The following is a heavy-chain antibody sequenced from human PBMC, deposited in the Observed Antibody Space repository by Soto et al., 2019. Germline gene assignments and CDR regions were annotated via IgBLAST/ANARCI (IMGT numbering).Heavy chain of an antibody. D-gene: IGHD3-9*01. J-gene: IGHJ6*02. Sequence: SETLSLTCTVSGGSISSGDYYWSWIRQPPGKGLEWIGYIYYSGSTYYNPSLKSRVTISVDTSNNQFSLKLSSVTAADTAVYYCVRVHYVYDILTGYGYYYGMDVWGQGTTVTVSS. V-gene: IGHV4-30-4*01. CDR2: IYYSGST. CDR1: GGSISSGDYY. CDR3: VRVHYVYDILTGYGYYYGMDV.